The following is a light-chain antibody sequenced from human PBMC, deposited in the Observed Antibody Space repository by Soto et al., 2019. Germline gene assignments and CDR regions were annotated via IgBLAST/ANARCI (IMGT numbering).Light chain of an antibody. Sequence: EIVMTQSPATLSVSPGERATLSCRASQNISSSLAWYQQKPGQAPRLLMYGASTRATGIPARFSGSGSGTEFTLTISSLQSEDFAVYYCQQYYNWPPYTFGQGTKVEIK. CDR2: GAS. J-gene: IGKJ1*01. CDR1: QNISSS. CDR3: QQYYNWPPYT. V-gene: IGKV3-15*01.